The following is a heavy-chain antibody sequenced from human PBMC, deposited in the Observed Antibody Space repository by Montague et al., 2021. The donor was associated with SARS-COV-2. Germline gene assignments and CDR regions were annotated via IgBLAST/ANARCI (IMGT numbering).Heavy chain of an antibody. CDR2: INRSGST. CDR1: GGSFGVHY. CDR3: ARAPRRSDCTGGSCYFPGWPNEYYFDF. D-gene: IGHD2-15*01. Sequence: SETLSLNCAVYGGSFGVHYWSWVRQPPGKGLEWIGEINRSGSTNFNPSLKSRFTISVDTSKNQFSLKLTSVTAADTAVYYCARAPRRSDCTGGSCYFPGWPNEYYFDFWGQGTLVSVSS. J-gene: IGHJ4*02. V-gene: IGHV4-34*01.